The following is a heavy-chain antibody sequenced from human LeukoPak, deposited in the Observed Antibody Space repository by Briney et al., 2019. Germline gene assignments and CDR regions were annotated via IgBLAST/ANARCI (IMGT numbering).Heavy chain of an antibody. D-gene: IGHD3-9*01. Sequence: SETLSLTCTVSGGSISGYFWTWIRQPLGKGLEWIGYIYHSGGTNYNPSLKSRVTISVDTFKNQFSLKLSSVTAADAVVYYCAREYYDILTGETRGLDYWGQGTLVTVSS. V-gene: IGHV4-59*13. CDR3: AREYYDILTGETRGLDY. J-gene: IGHJ4*02. CDR2: IYHSGGT. CDR1: GGSISGYF.